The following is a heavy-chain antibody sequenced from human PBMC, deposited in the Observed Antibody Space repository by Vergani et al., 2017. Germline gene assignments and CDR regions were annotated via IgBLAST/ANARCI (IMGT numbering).Heavy chain of an antibody. Sequence: QVQLVQSGTEVRKPGASVKVSCKASGYTFTSYGLSWVRQAPGQGLEWMGWISSYNDHTNYAQKFRGRVTMTTDTSTKTAYIELRSLRSDDTAVYYCARGGFCRGDSCNSGYGDDFYYYGMDVWGQGTTVIVSS. CDR2: ISSYNDHT. D-gene: IGHD2-15*01. CDR3: ARGGFCRGDSCNSGYGDDFYYYGMDV. V-gene: IGHV1-18*01. CDR1: GYTFTSYG. J-gene: IGHJ6*02.